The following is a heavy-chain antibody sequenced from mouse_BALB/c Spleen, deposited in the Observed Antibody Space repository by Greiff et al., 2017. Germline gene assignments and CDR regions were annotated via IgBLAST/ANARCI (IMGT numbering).Heavy chain of an antibody. CDR3: TRGDYY. V-gene: IGHV5-6-4*01. CDR2: ISSGGSYT. J-gene: IGHJ2*01. Sequence: DVQLVESGGGLVKPGGSLKLSCAASGFTFSSYTMSWVRQTPEKRLEWVATISSGGSYTYYPDSVKGRFTISRDNAKNTLYLQMSSLKSEDTAMYYCTRGDYYWGQGTTLTVSS. CDR1: GFTFSSYT. D-gene: IGHD1-1*02.